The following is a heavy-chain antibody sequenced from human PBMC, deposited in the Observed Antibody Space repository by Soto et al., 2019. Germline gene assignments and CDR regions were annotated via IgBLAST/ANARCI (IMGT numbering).Heavy chain of an antibody. J-gene: IGHJ5*02. D-gene: IGHD2-2*03. CDR3: ARALDNSASNWFDP. CDR2: INHSGST. V-gene: IGHV4-34*01. CDR1: GGSFSGYY. Sequence: PSETLSLTCAVYGGSFSGYYWSWIRQPPGKGLEWIGEINHSGSTNYNPSPKSRVTISVDTSKNQFSLKLSSVTAADTAVYYCARALDNSASNWFDPWGQGTLVTVSS.